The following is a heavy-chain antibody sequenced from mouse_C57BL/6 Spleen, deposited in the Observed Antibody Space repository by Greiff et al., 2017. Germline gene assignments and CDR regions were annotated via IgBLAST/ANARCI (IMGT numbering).Heavy chain of an antibody. CDR1: GYAFSSYW. V-gene: IGHV1-80*01. CDR2: IYRGDGDT. CDR3: AESNPLYAMDY. J-gene: IGHJ4*01. Sequence: VQLQQSGAELVKPGASLKISCTASGYAFSSYWMSWVQQTPGKGLEWIGPIYRGDGDTNYNGNVKGKVTLTADNYSSTAYMQLSRLTSEDSGVYFCAESNPLYAMDYWGQGTSVTVSS. D-gene: IGHD2-5*01.